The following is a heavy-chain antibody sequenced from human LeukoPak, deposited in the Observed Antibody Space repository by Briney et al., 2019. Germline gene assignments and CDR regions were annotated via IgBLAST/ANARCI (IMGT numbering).Heavy chain of an antibody. CDR1: GFTFSSYS. CDR3: ARDLIAVAGTGDY. J-gene: IGHJ4*02. V-gene: IGHV3-21*01. CDR2: ISSSSSYI. Sequence: PGGSLRLSCAASGFTFSSYSMNWVRQAPGKGLEWVSSISSSSSYIYYADSVKGRFTISSDNAKNSLYLQMNSLRAEDTAVYYCARDLIAVAGTGDYWGQGTLVTVSS. D-gene: IGHD6-19*01.